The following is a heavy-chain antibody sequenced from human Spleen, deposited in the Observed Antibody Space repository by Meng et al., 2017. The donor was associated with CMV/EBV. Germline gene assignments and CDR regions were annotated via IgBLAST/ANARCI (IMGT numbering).Heavy chain of an antibody. D-gene: IGHD1/OR15-1a*01. Sequence: GESLKISCAASGFIVSSNYMSWVRQAPGKGLEWVSVIYSGGSTYYADSVKGRFTISRDNSKNTLYLQMNSLRAEDTAVYYCARDLRATRNNFPSVMDVWGQGTTVTVSS. J-gene: IGHJ6*02. V-gene: IGHV3-53*01. CDR3: ARDLRATRNNFPSVMDV. CDR2: IYSGGST. CDR1: GFIVSSNY.